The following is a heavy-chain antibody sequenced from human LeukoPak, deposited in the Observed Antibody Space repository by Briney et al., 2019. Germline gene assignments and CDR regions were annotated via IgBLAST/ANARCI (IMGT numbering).Heavy chain of an antibody. CDR3: ALFGYYYYYMDV. V-gene: IGHV4-61*02. Sequence: PSQTLSLTCTVSGDSISSGSYYWSWIRQPAGKGLEWIGRIYTSGSTNYNPSLKSRVTISVDTSKNQFSLKLSSVTAADTAVYYCALFGYYYYYMDVWGKGTTVTVSS. D-gene: IGHD3-3*01. CDR2: IYTSGST. CDR1: GDSISSGSYY. J-gene: IGHJ6*03.